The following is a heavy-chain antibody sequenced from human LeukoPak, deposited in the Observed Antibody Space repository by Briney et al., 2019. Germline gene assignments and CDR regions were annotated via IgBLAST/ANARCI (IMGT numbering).Heavy chain of an antibody. D-gene: IGHD2-21*02. J-gene: IGHJ4*02. Sequence: SETLSLTCAVYGGSLSGYYWSWIRQPPGKGLEWIGEINHSGSTNYNPSLKSRVTISVDTSKNQFSLKLSSVTAADTAVYYCARGGDSYYFDYWGQGTLVTVSS. CDR3: ARGGDSYYFDY. CDR2: INHSGST. V-gene: IGHV4-34*01. CDR1: GGSLSGYY.